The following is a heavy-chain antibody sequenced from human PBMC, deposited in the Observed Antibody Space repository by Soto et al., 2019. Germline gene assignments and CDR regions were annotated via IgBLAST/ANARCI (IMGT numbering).Heavy chain of an antibody. V-gene: IGHV1-69*13. D-gene: IGHD6-19*01. CDR1: GGTFSSYA. CDR3: AKDATRTNGWYHFDY. Sequence: SVKVSCKASGGTFSSYAISWVRQAPGQGLEWMGGIIPIFGTANYAQKFQGRVTITADESTSTAYMELSSLRAEDTAVYYCAKDATRTNGWYHFDYWGQGALVTVSS. CDR2: IIPIFGTA. J-gene: IGHJ4*02.